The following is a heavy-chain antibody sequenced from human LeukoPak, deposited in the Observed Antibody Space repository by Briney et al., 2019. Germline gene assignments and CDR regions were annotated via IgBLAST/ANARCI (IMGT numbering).Heavy chain of an antibody. CDR3: VKDSSWMGEYYFDY. V-gene: IGHV3-30*02. CDR2: IRYDESNE. CDR1: EFTFSNYG. D-gene: IGHD3-16*01. Sequence: PGGSLRLSCAASEFTFSNYGMHWVRQAPGKGLEGVAFIRYDESNEYYADSVKGRFTISRDNSKNTVYLQMNSLRADDTAVYYCVKDSSWMGEYYFDYWGQGTLVTVSS. J-gene: IGHJ4*02.